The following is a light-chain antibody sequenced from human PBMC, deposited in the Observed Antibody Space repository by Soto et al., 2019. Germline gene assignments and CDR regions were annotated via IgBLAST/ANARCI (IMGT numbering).Light chain of an antibody. J-gene: IGKJ5*01. Sequence: EIVLTQSPGTLSLSPGERATLSCRASQTVTSGFLAWYQQKPGQTPRLLIYGASSRAPGIPDRFSGSGSGTDFTLTISRLEPEDFAVYYCQQYGSSPTFGQGTRLEI. CDR3: QQYGSSPT. CDR2: GAS. V-gene: IGKV3-20*01. CDR1: QTVTSGF.